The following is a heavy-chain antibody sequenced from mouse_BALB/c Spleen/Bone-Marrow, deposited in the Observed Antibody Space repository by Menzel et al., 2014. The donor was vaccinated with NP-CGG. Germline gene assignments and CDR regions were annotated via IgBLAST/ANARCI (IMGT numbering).Heavy chain of an antibody. CDR3: ARGDYYGYAMDY. J-gene: IGHJ4*01. Sequence: EVQRVESGPELVKPGASMKISCKASGYSFTGYTMNWVKQRHGKNLEWIGLINPYNGGTSYNQKFKGKATLTVDKSSSTAYMELLSLTSEDSAVYYCARGDYYGYAMDYWGQGTSVTVSS. D-gene: IGHD1-1*01. V-gene: IGHV1-18*01. CDR2: INPYNGGT. CDR1: GYSFTGYT.